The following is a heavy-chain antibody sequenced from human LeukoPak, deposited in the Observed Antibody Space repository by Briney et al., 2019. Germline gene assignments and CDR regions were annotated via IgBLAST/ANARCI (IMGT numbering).Heavy chain of an antibody. CDR3: ARDSGHLDC. Sequence: AGGSLRLSCAASGFTFSSYWMSWVRQAPGKGLEWVANINHDGYEKNYVGSVKGRFTISRDSAKNSLYLQMDSLRAEDTAVYYCARDSGHLDCWGQGTLVTVSS. CDR1: GFTFSSYW. CDR2: INHDGYEK. V-gene: IGHV3-7*01. D-gene: IGHD2-15*01. J-gene: IGHJ4*02.